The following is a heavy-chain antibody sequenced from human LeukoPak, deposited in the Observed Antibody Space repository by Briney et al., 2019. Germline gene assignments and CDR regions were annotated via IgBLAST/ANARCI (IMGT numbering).Heavy chain of an antibody. Sequence: SETLSLICTVSGGSISSYYWRWMRQPPGKGLEGIGYIYTSGSNNYSPSLKSRVNISVDTSKNQFSPKVRSVTAADTAVYYCARLSLNGDYGDYWGQGTLVTVSS. CDR3: ARLSLNGDYGDY. CDR2: IYTSGSN. V-gene: IGHV4-4*09. CDR1: GGSISSYY. D-gene: IGHD4-17*01. J-gene: IGHJ4*02.